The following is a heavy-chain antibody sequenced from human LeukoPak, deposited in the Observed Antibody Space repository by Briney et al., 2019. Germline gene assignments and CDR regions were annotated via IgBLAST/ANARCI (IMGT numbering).Heavy chain of an antibody. J-gene: IGHJ4*02. CDR2: ISGSGGST. CDR3: AKSRLLWFGEFLDY. V-gene: IGHV3-23*01. Sequence: PGGSLRLSCAASGFTFSSYAMSWVRQAPGKGLEWVSGISGSGGSTYYADSVKGRFTISRDNSKNTLYLQMNSLRAEDTVVYYCAKSRLLWFGEFLDYWGQGTLVTVSS. CDR1: GFTFSSYA. D-gene: IGHD3-10*01.